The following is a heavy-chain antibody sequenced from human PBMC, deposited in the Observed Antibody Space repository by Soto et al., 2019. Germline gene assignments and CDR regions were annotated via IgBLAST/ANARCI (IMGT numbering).Heavy chain of an antibody. CDR2: IIPIVGKP. V-gene: IGHV1-69*08. CDR1: GGTFSSYT. J-gene: IGHJ4*02. Sequence: QVQLVQSGAEVKKPGSSVKVSCKASGGTFSSYTFSWVRQAPGQGLEWMGRIIPIVGKPNYAQKFQGRVTITADKSTSTAYMELSSLRSEDTAVYYCVRAYGSGSYRHFDYWGQGTLVTVSS. CDR3: VRAYGSGSYRHFDY. D-gene: IGHD3-10*01.